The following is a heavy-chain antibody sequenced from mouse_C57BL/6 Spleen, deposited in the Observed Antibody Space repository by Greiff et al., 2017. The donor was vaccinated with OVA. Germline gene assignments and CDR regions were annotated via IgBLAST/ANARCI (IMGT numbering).Heavy chain of an antibody. V-gene: IGHV1-52*01. D-gene: IGHD2-3*01. CDR2: IDPSDSET. J-gene: IGHJ1*03. Sequence: VQLQQPGAELVRPGSSVKLSCKASGYTFTSYWMHWVKQRPIQGLEWIGNIDPSDSETHYNQKFKDKATLTVDKSSSTAYMQLSSLTSEDSAVYCCARVPYDGYYRGYFDFWGKGTTVTVSS. CDR3: ARVPYDGYYRGYFDF. CDR1: GYTFTSYW.